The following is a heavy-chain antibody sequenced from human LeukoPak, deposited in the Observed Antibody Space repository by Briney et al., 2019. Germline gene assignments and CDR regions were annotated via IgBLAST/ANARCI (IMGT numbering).Heavy chain of an antibody. CDR3: AREFPLVVPAAIRAENGMDV. Sequence: AASVTVSCKASGYTFTGYYMHWVGQAPGQGVEGMGWINPNSGGTNYAQKFQGWVNMTRDTSISTAYMELSRLRSEDTAVYYCAREFPLVVPAAIRAENGMDVWGQGTTVTVSS. V-gene: IGHV1-2*04. CDR1: GYTFTGYY. CDR2: INPNSGGT. J-gene: IGHJ6*02. D-gene: IGHD2-2*01.